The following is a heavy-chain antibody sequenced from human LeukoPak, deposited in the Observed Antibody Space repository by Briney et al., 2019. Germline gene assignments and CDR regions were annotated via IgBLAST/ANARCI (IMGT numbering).Heavy chain of an antibody. CDR3: ARWGYESSGYYRPFDY. V-gene: IGHV4-59*01. CDR1: GGSISGSY. Sequence: SETLSLTCTASGGSISGSYWSWVRQPPGKGLDYIGYIYYSGTTNYNPSLKSRVTISLNTSKNQFSLKLSSVTAADTAVYYCARWGYESSGYYRPFDYWGQGTLVTVSS. CDR2: IYYSGTT. D-gene: IGHD3-22*01. J-gene: IGHJ4*02.